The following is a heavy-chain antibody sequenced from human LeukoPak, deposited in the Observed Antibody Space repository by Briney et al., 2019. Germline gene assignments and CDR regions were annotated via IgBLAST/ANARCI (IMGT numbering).Heavy chain of an antibody. Sequence: PSETLSLTCTVSGGSISSYYWSWIRQPPGKGLEWIGYIYYSGSTNYNPSLKSRVTISVDTSKNQFSLKLSSVTAADTAVYYCARDSADGYYYYYGMDVWGQGTTVTVSS. CDR3: ARDSADGYYYYYGMDV. D-gene: IGHD5-24*01. J-gene: IGHJ6*02. CDR1: GGSISSYY. V-gene: IGHV4-59*01. CDR2: IYYSGST.